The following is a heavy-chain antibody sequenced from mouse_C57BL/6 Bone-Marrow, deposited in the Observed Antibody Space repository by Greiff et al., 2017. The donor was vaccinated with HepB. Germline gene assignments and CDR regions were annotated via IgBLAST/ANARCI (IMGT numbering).Heavy chain of an antibody. CDR1: GFNIKDDY. CDR2: IDPENGDT. V-gene: IGHV14-4*01. D-gene: IGHD2-12*01. Sequence: EVQRVESGAELVRPGASVKLSCTASGFNIKDDYMHWVKQRPEQGLEWIGWIDPENGDTEYASKFQGKATITADTSSNTAYLQLSSLTSEDTAVYYCTTILQYYFDYWGQGTTLTVSS. CDR3: TTILQYYFDY. J-gene: IGHJ2*01.